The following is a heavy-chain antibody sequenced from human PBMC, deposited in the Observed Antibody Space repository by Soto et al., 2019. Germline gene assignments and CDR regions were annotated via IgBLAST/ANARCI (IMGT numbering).Heavy chain of an antibody. CDR3: AREGGGYCSGGSCQVDY. CDR1: GGSISSGGYY. D-gene: IGHD2-15*01. V-gene: IGHV4-61*08. Sequence: PSETLSLTCTVSGGSISSGGYYWSWIRQHPGMGLEWIGYIYYSGSTNYNPSLKSRVTISVDTSKNQFSLKLSSVTAADTAVYYCAREGGGYCSGGSCQVDYWGQGTLVTVSS. CDR2: IYYSGST. J-gene: IGHJ4*02.